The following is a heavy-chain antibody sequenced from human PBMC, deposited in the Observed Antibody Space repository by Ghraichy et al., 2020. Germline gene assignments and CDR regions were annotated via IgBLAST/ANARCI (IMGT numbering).Heavy chain of an antibody. CDR1: GYTFTAYY. J-gene: IGHJ6*02. CDR2: INPNSGDT. D-gene: IGHD1-1*01. V-gene: IGHV1-2*06. CDR3: ARDFFSNLTAPNDYFGMDV. Sequence: ASVKVSCKASGYTFTAYYMNWVRQAPGQGLEWMGRINPNSGDTNYAQKFQGRVTMTRDTSISTVYMELSRLRSDDTAVYYCARDFFSNLTAPNDYFGMDVWCPGATVTVS.